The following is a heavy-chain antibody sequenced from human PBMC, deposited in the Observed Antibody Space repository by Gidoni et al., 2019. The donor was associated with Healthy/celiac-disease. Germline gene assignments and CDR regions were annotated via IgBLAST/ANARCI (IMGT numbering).Heavy chain of an antibody. D-gene: IGHD6-6*01. Sequence: QVQLQQWGAGRLKPSETLSLTCAVYGGSFSGYYWSWIRQPPGKGLEWIGEINHSGSTNYNPSLKSRVTISVDTSKNQFSLKLSSVTAADTAVYYCARGRSGSSSSYYYYYGMDVWGQGTTVTVSS. J-gene: IGHJ6*02. CDR1: GGSFSGYY. CDR2: INHSGST. CDR3: ARGRSGSSSSYYYYYGMDV. V-gene: IGHV4-34*01.